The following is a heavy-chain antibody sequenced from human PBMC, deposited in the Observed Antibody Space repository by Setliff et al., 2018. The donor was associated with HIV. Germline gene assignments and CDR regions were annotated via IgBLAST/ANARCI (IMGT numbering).Heavy chain of an antibody. J-gene: IGHJ4*02. D-gene: IGHD4-17*01. CDR2: ISAYNGNT. CDR1: GYTLTSYE. Sequence: ASVKVSCKASGYTLTSYEINWVRQATGQGLEWMGWISAYNGNTNYAQKLQGRVTMTTDTSTSTAYMELRSLRSDDTAVYYCALDGDYAGGVGYWGQGTLVTVSS. CDR3: ALDGDYAGGVGY. V-gene: IGHV1-18*01.